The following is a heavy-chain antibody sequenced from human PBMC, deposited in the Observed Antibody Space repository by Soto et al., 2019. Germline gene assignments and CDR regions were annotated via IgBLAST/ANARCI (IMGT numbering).Heavy chain of an antibody. V-gene: IGHV3-15*07. J-gene: IGHJ6*02. CDR3: TTDLTDILPWDV. D-gene: IGHD3-9*01. CDR1: GFTFSNAW. CDR2: IKSKTDGGTT. Sequence: AGGSLRLSCAASGFTFSNAWMNWVRQAPGKGLGWVGRIKSKTDGGTTDYAAPVKGRFTISRDDSKNTLYLQMNSLKTEDTAVYYCTTDLTDILPWDVWGQGTTVTVSS.